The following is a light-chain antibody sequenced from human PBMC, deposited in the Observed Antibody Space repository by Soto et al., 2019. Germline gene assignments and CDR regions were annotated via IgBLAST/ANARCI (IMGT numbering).Light chain of an antibody. J-gene: IGKJ1*01. Sequence: DIQMTQSPSSLSASVGDRVTITCRASQSISSYLNWYQQKPGKAPKLLIYAASSLQSGVPSSFSGSGSGTDFTLIISSLQPEDFATYYCQQSYGTPWTFGQGTKVEIK. CDR2: AAS. V-gene: IGKV1-39*01. CDR1: QSISSY. CDR3: QQSYGTPWT.